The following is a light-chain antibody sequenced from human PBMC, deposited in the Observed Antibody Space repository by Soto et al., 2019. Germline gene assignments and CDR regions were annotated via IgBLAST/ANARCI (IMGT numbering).Light chain of an antibody. CDR1: QSVSSN. V-gene: IGKV3D-15*01. CDR3: HHYET. Sequence: EIVMTQSPATLSVSPVERATLSCRASQSVSSNLAWYQQKPGQAPRLLMYGASIRAAGVPDRFSGSGSGTEFTLTISRLEPEDFTVYYCHHYETFGQGTKVDI. CDR2: GAS. J-gene: IGKJ1*01.